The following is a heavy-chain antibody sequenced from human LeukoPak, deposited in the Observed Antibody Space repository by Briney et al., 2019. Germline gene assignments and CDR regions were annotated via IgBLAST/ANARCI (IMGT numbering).Heavy chain of an antibody. Sequence: ASVKVSCKASGYTFTSYDINWVRQATGQGLEWMGWINPNTGGTNYAQKFQGRVTMTRDTSISTAYMELNSLKSDDAAIYYCARVTSGSYQLDYWGQGTLVTVSS. D-gene: IGHD3-10*01. CDR2: INPNTGGT. J-gene: IGHJ4*02. V-gene: IGHV1-2*02. CDR3: ARVTSGSYQLDY. CDR1: GYTFTSYD.